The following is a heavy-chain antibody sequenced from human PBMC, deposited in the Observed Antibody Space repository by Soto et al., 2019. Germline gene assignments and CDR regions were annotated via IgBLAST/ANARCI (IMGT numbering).Heavy chain of an antibody. Sequence: EVQLVESGGGLVQPGRSLRLSCAASGFTFDDYAMHWVRQAPGQGLEWFSGISWHSGSIGYADSVKGRFPISRDNAKNSLYLQMNSLRADDTALYYCAKDMGMTTVTNAPKYTAKTRYYFDYWGQGTLVTVAA. CDR2: ISWHSGSI. V-gene: IGHV3-9*01. CDR1: GFTFDDYA. D-gene: IGHD4-17*01. CDR3: AKDMGMTTVTNAPKYTAKTRYYFDY. J-gene: IGHJ4*02.